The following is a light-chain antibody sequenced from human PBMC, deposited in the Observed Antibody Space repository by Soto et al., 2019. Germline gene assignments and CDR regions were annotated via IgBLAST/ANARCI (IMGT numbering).Light chain of an antibody. CDR1: QSVSSN. V-gene: IGKV3-15*01. J-gene: IGKJ2*01. CDR2: GAS. CDR3: QQYNNWPLYT. Sequence: EIVMTQSPATLSVSPGERATLSSRASQSVSSNLAWYQQKPGQAPRLLIYGASTRATGIPARFSGSGSGTKFTLTISRLQSEDFSVYYCQQYNNWPLYTFGQGTKLEIK.